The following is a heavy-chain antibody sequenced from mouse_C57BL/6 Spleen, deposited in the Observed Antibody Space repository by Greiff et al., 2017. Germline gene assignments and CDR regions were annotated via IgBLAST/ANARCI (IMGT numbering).Heavy chain of an antibody. D-gene: IGHD1-1*01. Sequence: QVQLQQSGAELARPGASVKMSCKASGYTFTSYTMHWVKQRPGQGLEWIGYINPSSGYTKYNQKFKDKATLTADKSSSTAYMQLSSLTSEDSAVYDCARDGCDGRAWFAYWGQGTLVTVSA. CDR1: GYTFTSYT. J-gene: IGHJ3*01. CDR2: INPSSGYT. V-gene: IGHV1-4*01. CDR3: ARDGCDGRAWFAY.